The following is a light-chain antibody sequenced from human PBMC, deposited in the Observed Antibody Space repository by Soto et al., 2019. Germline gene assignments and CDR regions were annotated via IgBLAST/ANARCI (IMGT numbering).Light chain of an antibody. CDR2: DVS. CDR3: QQYSTYMWT. V-gene: IGKV1-5*01. CDR1: QDISDF. J-gene: IGKJ1*01. Sequence: VDRVTIPCQASQDISDFLNWYQQKPGKAPELLIHDVSTLEGGVPVRFSGSGSETECTLTISSLQPDDVATYYCQQYSTYMWTLGQGTKVDIK.